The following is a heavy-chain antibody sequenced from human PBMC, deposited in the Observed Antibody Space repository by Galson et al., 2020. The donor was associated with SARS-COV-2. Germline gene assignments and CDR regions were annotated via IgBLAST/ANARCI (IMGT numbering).Heavy chain of an antibody. CDR3: AKDQEGRIVPAAMTYGFRGGDACDI. CDR1: GFTFSSYA. V-gene: IGHV3-23*01. J-gene: IGHJ3*02. Sequence: GGSLRLSCAASGFTFSSYAISWVRQPPGQGLEWVSAISGSGGSTYYADSVKGRFTISRDNSKNTRYLQMNSLRAEDTAVYYCAKDQEGRIVPAAMTYGFRGGDACDIWGQGTMGTVSS. D-gene: IGHD2-2*01. CDR2: ISGSGGST.